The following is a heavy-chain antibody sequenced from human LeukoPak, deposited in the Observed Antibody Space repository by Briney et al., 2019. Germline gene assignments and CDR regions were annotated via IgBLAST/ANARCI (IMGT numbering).Heavy chain of an antibody. CDR3: ARGAPSHYYGSGSSLFDY. J-gene: IGHJ4*02. Sequence: SETLSLTCAVYGGSFSGYYWSWIRQPPGKGLEWIGEINHSGSTNYNPSLKSRVTISVDTSKNQFSLKLSSVTAADTAVYYCARGAPSHYYGSGSSLFDYWGQGTLVTVSS. CDR2: INHSGST. CDR1: GGSFSGYY. V-gene: IGHV4-34*01. D-gene: IGHD3-10*01.